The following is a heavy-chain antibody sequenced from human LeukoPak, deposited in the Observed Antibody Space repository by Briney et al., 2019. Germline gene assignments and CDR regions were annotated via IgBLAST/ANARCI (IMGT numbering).Heavy chain of an antibody. J-gene: IGHJ1*01. CDR2: FDPEDGET. V-gene: IGHV1-24*01. D-gene: IGHD3-10*01. CDR1: GYTLTELS. Sequence: ASVKVSCKVSGYTLTELSMHWVRQAPGKGLEWMGGFDPEDGETIYAQKFQGRVTMTEDTSTDTAYMELSSLRSEDTAVYYCATDSYYYGSGSPSRVQHWGQGTLVTVSS. CDR3: ATDSYYYGSGSPSRVQH.